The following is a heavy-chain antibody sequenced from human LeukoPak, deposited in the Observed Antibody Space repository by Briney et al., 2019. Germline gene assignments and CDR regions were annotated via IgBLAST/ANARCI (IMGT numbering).Heavy chain of an antibody. V-gene: IGHV3-7*03. CDR3: AKGVRTYNYDSSGYHDY. CDR1: GFPFSSYW. J-gene: IGHJ4*02. Sequence: PGGSLRLSCVASGFPFSSYWMTWVRQAPGKGLEWVANIKQDGSKKSYVDSVKGRFTISRDNAKNSLYLQMNSLRAEDTAVYYCAKGVRTYNYDSSGYHDYWGQGTLVTVSS. CDR2: IKQDGSKK. D-gene: IGHD3-22*01.